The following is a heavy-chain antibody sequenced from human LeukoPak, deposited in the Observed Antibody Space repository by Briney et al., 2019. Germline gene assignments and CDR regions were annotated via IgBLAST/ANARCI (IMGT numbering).Heavy chain of an antibody. CDR2: MSGSGGST. V-gene: IGHV3-23*01. CDR1: GFTFSSYA. J-gene: IGHJ5*02. CDR3: AKGASSTTRRWFDP. D-gene: IGHD6-13*01. Sequence: GGSLRLSCAASGFTFSSYAMSWVRQAXGXXXXXXXXMSGSGGSTYYADSVKGRFTISRDNSKNTLYLQMNSLRAEDTAVYYCAKGASSTTRRWFDPWGQGTLVTVSS.